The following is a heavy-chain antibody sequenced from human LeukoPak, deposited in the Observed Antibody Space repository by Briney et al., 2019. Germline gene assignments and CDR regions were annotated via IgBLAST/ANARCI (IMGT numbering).Heavy chain of an antibody. D-gene: IGHD3-22*01. CDR1: GGSISSGDYY. J-gene: IGHJ5*02. V-gene: IGHV4-30-4*02. CDR2: MYYSGST. Sequence: PSDTLSLTCTVSGGSISSGDYYWSWIRQPPGKGLEWIGYMYYSGSTYYNPSLKSRATISVDTSKNQFSLKLSSVTAADTAVYYCARPYYYDSRIDPWGQGTLVTVSS. CDR3: ARPYYYDSRIDP.